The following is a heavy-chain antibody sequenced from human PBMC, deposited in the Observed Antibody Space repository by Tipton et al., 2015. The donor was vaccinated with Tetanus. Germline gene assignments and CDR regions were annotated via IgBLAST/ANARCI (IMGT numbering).Heavy chain of an antibody. D-gene: IGHD2-21*02. V-gene: IGHV1-46*01. CDR2: INPSGGST. J-gene: IGHJ3*02. CDR1: GYTFTSYY. Sequence: QLVQSGAEVKKPGASVKVSCKASGYTFTSYYMHWVRQAPGQGLEWMGIINPSGGSTSYAQKFQGRVTMTRDTSTSTVYMELSSLRSEDTAVYYCAVAVTSVAFDIWGQGTMVPVSS. CDR3: AVAVTSVAFDI.